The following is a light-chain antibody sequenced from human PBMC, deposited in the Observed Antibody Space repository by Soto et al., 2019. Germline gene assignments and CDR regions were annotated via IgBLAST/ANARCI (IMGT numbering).Light chain of an antibody. CDR3: QHRINWPLT. CDR2: DAS. J-gene: IGKJ4*01. CDR1: QSVSSY. Sequence: EIVLTQSPATLSLSPGERATLSCRASQSVSSYLAWYQQQPGQAPRLLIYDASNRATGIPARFSGSGSGTDFTLTISSLEPEDVAVYYCQHRINWPLTFGGGTKVEIK. V-gene: IGKV3-11*01.